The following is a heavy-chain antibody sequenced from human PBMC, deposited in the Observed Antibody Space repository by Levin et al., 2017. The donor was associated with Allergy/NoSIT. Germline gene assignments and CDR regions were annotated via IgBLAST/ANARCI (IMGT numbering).Heavy chain of an antibody. CDR3: AFGKYNYGALFDY. Sequence: SVKVSCKASGGTFSSYAITWVRQAPGQGLEWMGGIIPIFGSANYAQKFQDRVTITADKSTNTAYMELSSLRSEDTAVYYCAFGKYNYGALFDYWGQGTLVTVSS. CDR2: IIPIFGSA. CDR1: GGTFSSYA. V-gene: IGHV1-69*06. D-gene: IGHD5-18*01. J-gene: IGHJ4*02.